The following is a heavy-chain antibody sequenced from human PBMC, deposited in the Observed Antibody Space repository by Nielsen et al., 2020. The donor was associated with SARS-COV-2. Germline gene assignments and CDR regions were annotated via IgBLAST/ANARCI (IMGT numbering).Heavy chain of an antibody. CDR3: AKVAGTYSSGDY. J-gene: IGHJ4*02. Sequence: GGSLRLSCAASGFTFRRHGMHWVRQAPGKGLEWVAVISYDGTDEHYADSVKGRFTISRDNAKNSLYLQMNSLRAEDTALYYCAKVAGTYSSGDYWGQGPLVTVSS. D-gene: IGHD6-25*01. CDR1: GFTFRRHG. CDR2: ISYDGTDE. V-gene: IGHV3-30*18.